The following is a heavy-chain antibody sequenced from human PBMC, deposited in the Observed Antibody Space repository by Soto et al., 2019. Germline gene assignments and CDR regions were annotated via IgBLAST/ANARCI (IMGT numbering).Heavy chain of an antibody. V-gene: IGHV3-11*01. CDR2: ISSSAITI. J-gene: IGHJ4*02. CDR1: GFTFSDYY. D-gene: IGHD3-3*01. Sequence: PGGSLRLSCAASGFTFSDYYMSWIRQAPGKGLEWVSYISSSAITIYYADSVKGRFTISRDNAKNSLSLQMNSLRAEDTAIYYCARHTDYDFWSGYPPAFDYWGQGTLVTVSS. CDR3: ARHTDYDFWSGYPPAFDY.